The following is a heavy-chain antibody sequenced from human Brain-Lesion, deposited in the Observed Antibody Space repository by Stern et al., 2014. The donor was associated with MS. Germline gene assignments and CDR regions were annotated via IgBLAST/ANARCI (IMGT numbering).Heavy chain of an antibody. CDR3: ARGAGVFDS. V-gene: IGHV4-39*02. CDR1: GGSIGRSSYY. D-gene: IGHD6-19*01. CDR2: IFYTGST. J-gene: IGHJ4*02. Sequence: QVQLVQSGPGLVKPSETLSLTCTVSGGSIGRSSYYWGWIRQPPGKGLEWIGNIFYTGSTFYDPSPKSRVTISADPSNNHFSLSLNSVTAADTAVYYCARGAGVFDSWGQGTLVTVSP.